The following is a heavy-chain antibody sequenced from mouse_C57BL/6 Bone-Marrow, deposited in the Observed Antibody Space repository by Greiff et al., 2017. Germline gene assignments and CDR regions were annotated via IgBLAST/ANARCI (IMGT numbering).Heavy chain of an antibody. D-gene: IGHD2-4*01. V-gene: IGHV1-59*01. J-gene: IGHJ2*01. CDR3: ARVYDYEDY. Sequence: VQLQQPGAELVRPGTSVKLSCKASGYTFTSYWMHWVKQRPGQGLEWIGVIDPSDSYTNYNQKFKGKATLTVDTSSSTAYMQLSSLTSEDSAVYYCARVYDYEDYWGQGTTLTVSS. CDR1: GYTFTSYW. CDR2: IDPSDSYT.